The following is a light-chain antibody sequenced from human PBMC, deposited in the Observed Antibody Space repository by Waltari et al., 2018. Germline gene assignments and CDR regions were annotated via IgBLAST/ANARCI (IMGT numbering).Light chain of an antibody. CDR3: QQYGSSLFT. J-gene: IGKJ3*01. CDR2: GAS. Sequence: EIVLTQSPGTLSLSPGERATLSCRASQSVSSSYLAWYQQKPGQAPRLLIYGASSRATGIPDRFSVSGSGTDFTLTISRLEPEDFAVYYCQQYGSSLFTFGPGTKVDIK. V-gene: IGKV3-20*01. CDR1: QSVSSSY.